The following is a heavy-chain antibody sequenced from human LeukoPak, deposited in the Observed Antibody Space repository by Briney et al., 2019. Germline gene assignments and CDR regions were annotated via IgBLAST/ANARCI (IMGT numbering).Heavy chain of an antibody. D-gene: IGHD3-22*01. Sequence: ASVKVSCKASGGTFSSYAISWVRQAPGQGLEWMGGIIPIFGTANYAQKFQGRVTMTRDTSTSTVYMELSSLRSEDTAVYYCARGWSSGYREYFQHWGQGTLVTVSS. V-gene: IGHV1-69*05. CDR2: IIPIFGTA. CDR1: GGTFSSYA. J-gene: IGHJ1*01. CDR3: ARGWSSGYREYFQH.